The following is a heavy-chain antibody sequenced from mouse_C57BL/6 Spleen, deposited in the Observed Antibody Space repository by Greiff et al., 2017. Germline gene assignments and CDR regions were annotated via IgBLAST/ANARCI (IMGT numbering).Heavy chain of an antibody. D-gene: IGHD1-1*01. V-gene: IGHV1-55*01. Sequence: VQLQQPGAELVKPGASVKMSCKASGYTFTSYWITWVKQRPGQGLEWIGDIYPGSGSTNYNEKFKSKATLTVDTSSSTAYMQLSSLTSEDSAVYYCARAVVATEDAMDYWGQGTSVTVSS. CDR1: GYTFTSYW. J-gene: IGHJ4*01. CDR2: IYPGSGST. CDR3: ARAVVATEDAMDY.